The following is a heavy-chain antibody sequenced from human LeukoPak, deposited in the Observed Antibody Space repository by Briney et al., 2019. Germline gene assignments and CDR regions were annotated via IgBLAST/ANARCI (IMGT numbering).Heavy chain of an antibody. V-gene: IGHV4-39*01. CDR1: GGSISSSSYY. Sequence: PSETLSLTCTVSGGSISSSSYYWGWLRLPPGKGLEWIGIIYYSGSTYYNPSLKSRVTISIDTSKSQFSLKLSSVTAADTAVYYCARHPSRRATSAFYWGQGTLVAVSS. D-gene: IGHD3-10*01. CDR2: IYYSGST. J-gene: IGHJ4*02. CDR3: ARHPSRRATSAFY.